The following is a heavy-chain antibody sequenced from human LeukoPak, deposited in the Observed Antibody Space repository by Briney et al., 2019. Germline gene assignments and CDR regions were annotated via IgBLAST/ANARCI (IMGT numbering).Heavy chain of an antibody. Sequence: GGSLRLSCAASGFTFSDYYMTWIRQAPGKGLEWVSYITSSGTSIYCADSVKGRFTISRDNAKSSLYLQMNSLRAEDTAVYYCARAGRGFTYGYSDYWGQGTLVTVSS. V-gene: IGHV3-11*04. CDR3: ARAGRGFTYGYSDY. J-gene: IGHJ4*02. CDR2: ITSSGTSI. CDR1: GFTFSDYY. D-gene: IGHD5-18*01.